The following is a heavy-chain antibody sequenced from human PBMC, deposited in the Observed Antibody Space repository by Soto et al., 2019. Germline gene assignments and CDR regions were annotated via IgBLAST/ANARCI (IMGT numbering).Heavy chain of an antibody. V-gene: IGHV3-30*15. CDR1: GFTFGTFA. CDR3: ARAPTSSFDY. Sequence: GGSLRLSCAASGFTFGTFAMHWVRQAPGKGLEWVAVISSDGYVQYYADSVKGRFTISRDNSMNTLFLQMSSLKPEDTAVYFCARAPTSSFDYWGQGTLVTVYS. J-gene: IGHJ4*02. CDR2: ISSDGYVQ.